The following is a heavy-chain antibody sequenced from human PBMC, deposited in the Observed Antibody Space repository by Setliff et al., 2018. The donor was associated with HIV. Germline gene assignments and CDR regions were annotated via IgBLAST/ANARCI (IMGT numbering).Heavy chain of an antibody. J-gene: IGHJ3*02. CDR1: GYTFTGYY. V-gene: IGHV1-69*13. CDR2: IIPIFGTA. CDR3: ARCYYDSSGPTDAFDI. D-gene: IGHD3-22*01. Sequence: ASVKVSCKASGYTFTGYYLQWVRQAPGQGLEWMGGIIPIFGTANYAQKFQGRVTITADESTSTAYMELSSLRSEDTAVYYCARCYYDSSGPTDAFDIWGQGTVVTVSS.